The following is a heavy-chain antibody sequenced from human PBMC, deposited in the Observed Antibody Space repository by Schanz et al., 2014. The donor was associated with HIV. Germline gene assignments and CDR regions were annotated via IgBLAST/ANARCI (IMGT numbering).Heavy chain of an antibody. D-gene: IGHD3-10*01. V-gene: IGHV3-9*01. CDR2: ISWNSGSI. CDR1: GFTFNSYG. Sequence: VQLVESGGGVVQPGRSLRLSCAASGFTFNSYGMHWVRQAPGKGLEWVSTISWNSGSIAYADSVKGRFTISRDNAKNSLYLQMNSLRAEDTSVYYCARGFQGFDYWGQGTLVTVSS. J-gene: IGHJ4*02. CDR3: ARGFQGFDY.